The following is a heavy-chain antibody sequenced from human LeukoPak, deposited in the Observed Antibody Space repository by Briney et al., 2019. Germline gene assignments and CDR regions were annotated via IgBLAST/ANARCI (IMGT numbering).Heavy chain of an antibody. CDR3: ARYPYSSSWYYFDL. V-gene: IGHV3-21*01. J-gene: IGHJ4*02. Sequence: NPGGSLRLSCAASGFTFSDYSMNWVRQAPGKGLEWVSSISISSTYIYYADSVKGRFTISRDDAQNSLYLQINSLRAEDTAVYYCARYPYSSSWYYFDLWGQGTLVTVSS. D-gene: IGHD6-13*01. CDR1: GFTFSDYS. CDR2: ISISSTYI.